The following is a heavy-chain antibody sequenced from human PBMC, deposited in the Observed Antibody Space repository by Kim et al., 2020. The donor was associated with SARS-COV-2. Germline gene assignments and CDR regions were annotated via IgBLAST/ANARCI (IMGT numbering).Heavy chain of an antibody. CDR2: ISSSSSYT. D-gene: IGHD3-22*01. CDR3: ARDLFYDSSGYLPDY. Sequence: GGSLRLSCAASGFTFSDYYMSWIRQAPGKGLEWVSYISSSSSYTNYADSVKGRFTISRDNAKNSLYLQMNSLRAEDTAVYYCARDLFYDSSGYLPDYWGHGTLVTVSS. J-gene: IGHJ4*01. V-gene: IGHV3-11*05. CDR1: GFTFSDYY.